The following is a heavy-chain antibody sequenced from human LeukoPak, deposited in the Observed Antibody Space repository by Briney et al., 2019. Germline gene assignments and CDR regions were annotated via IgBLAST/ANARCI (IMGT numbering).Heavy chain of an antibody. Sequence: PGGSLRLSCAASGFTFSSYGMHWVRQAPGKGLEWVAVIWYDGCNKYYADSVKGRFTISRDNSKNTLYLQMNSLRAEDTAVYYCARDRRDWTHDYWGQGTLVTVSS. V-gene: IGHV3-33*01. D-gene: IGHD2-21*01. CDR1: GFTFSSYG. J-gene: IGHJ4*02. CDR2: IWYDGCNK. CDR3: ARDRRDWTHDY.